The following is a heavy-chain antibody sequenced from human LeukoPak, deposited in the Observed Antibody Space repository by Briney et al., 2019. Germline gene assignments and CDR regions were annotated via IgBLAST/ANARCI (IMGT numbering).Heavy chain of an antibody. Sequence: SQTLSLTCTVSGGSISSGGYYWSWIRQHPGKGLEWIGYIYYSGSTYYNPSLKSRVTISVDTSKNQFSLKLSSVTGADTAVYYCARSSTVTTPYYYYYGMDVWGKGTTVTVSS. V-gene: IGHV4-31*03. CDR2: IYYSGST. CDR1: GGSISSGGYY. J-gene: IGHJ6*04. D-gene: IGHD4-17*01. CDR3: ARSSTVTTPYYYYYGMDV.